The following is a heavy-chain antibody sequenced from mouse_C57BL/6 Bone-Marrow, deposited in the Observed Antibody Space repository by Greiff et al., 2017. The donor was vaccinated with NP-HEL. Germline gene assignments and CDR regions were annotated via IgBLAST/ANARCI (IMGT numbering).Heavy chain of an antibody. J-gene: IGHJ2*01. CDR2: INPNNGGT. D-gene: IGHD1-3*01. CDR1: GYTFTDYN. Sequence: VQLKESGPELVKPGASVKMSCKASGYTFTDYNMHWVKQSHGKSLEWIGYINPNNGGTSYNQKFKGKATLTVNKSSSTAYMELRSLTSEDSAVYYCARDPLTYYFDYWGQGTTLTVSS. V-gene: IGHV1-22*01. CDR3: ARDPLTYYFDY.